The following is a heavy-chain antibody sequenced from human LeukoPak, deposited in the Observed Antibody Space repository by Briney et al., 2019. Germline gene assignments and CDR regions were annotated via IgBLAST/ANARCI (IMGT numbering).Heavy chain of an antibody. D-gene: IGHD3-10*01. CDR1: GFTFSSYS. Sequence: GGSLRLSCAASGFTFSSYSMNWVRQAPGKGLEWVSYISSSGSTIYYADSVKGRFTISRDNAKNSLYLQMNSLRAEDTAVYYCARRGSGSYYLNYYYYYYMDVWGKGTTVTISS. V-gene: IGHV3-48*04. CDR2: ISSSGSTI. J-gene: IGHJ6*03. CDR3: ARRGSGSYYLNYYYYYYMDV.